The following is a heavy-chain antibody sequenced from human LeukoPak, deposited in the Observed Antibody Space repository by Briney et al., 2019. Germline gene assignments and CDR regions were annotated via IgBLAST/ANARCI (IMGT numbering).Heavy chain of an antibody. V-gene: IGHV3-20*04. CDR2: INWNGAGT. CDR3: ARARWVSGSYSDAFDI. CDR1: EFTFDDYA. Sequence: GGSLRLSCATSEFTFDDYAMSWVRQAPGKWLEWVSGINWNGAGTVYGDSVKGRFTISRDNAKNSLYLQMNSLRVEDTALYYCARARWVSGSYSDAFDIWGQGTMVTVSS. J-gene: IGHJ3*02. D-gene: IGHD1-26*01.